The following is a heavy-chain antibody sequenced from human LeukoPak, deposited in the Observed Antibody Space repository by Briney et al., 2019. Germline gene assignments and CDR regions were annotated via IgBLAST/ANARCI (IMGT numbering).Heavy chain of an antibody. CDR2: ISAYNGNT. CDR1: GYTFTSYG. V-gene: IGHV1-18*01. J-gene: IGHJ6*02. Sequence: ASVKVSCKASGYTFTSYGISWVRQAPGQGLEWMGWISAYNGNTNYAQKLQGRVTMTTDTSTSTAYMELRSLRSDDTAVYYCARGGMHCSSTSCYGMDVWGQGITVTVSS. CDR3: ARGGMHCSSTSCYGMDV. D-gene: IGHD2-2*01.